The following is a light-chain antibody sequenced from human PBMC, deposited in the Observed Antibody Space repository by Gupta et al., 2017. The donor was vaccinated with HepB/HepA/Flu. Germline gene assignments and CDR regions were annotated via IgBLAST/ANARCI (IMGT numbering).Light chain of an antibody. CDR1: SDINVGSYR. V-gene: IGLV5-45*02. Sequence: GASASLTCTLRSDINVGSYRIYWYQQKPGSPPHYLLRYRSDSDKQQGSGVPSRFSGSKDASANAGILLISGLQSEDEADYYCLIWHSSAWVFGGGTKLNVL. J-gene: IGLJ3*02. CDR3: LIWHSSAWV. CDR2: YRSDSDK.